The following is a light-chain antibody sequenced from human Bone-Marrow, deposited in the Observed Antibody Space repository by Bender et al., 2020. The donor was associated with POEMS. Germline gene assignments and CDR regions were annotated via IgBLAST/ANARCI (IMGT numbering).Light chain of an antibody. Sequence: QSALTQPASVSGSPGQSITISCTGTSSDIGGYDYVSWYQHHPGKAPRLMIYEVTKRPSGVSSRFSASNFGNTASLTISVLQAEDEADYYCCSYTSSNTYVFGTGTKVTVL. CDR1: SSDIGGYDY. CDR2: EVT. V-gene: IGLV2-14*01. CDR3: CSYTSSNTYV. J-gene: IGLJ1*01.